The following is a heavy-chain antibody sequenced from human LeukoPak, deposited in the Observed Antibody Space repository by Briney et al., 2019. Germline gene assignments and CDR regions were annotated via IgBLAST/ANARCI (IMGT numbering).Heavy chain of an antibody. CDR1: GLHFSGTA. V-gene: IGHV3-23*01. Sequence: GGSLRLSCAASGLHFSGTAMSWGRQAPGKGLEWVSAISHDGMNAYYADSLKGRFTIFRDNAKKTVSLEMSSLTAADTGVYYCAKDGAQYSSGPECDPRGQGALVTVSP. CDR2: ISHDGMNA. J-gene: IGHJ5*02. CDR3: AKDGAQYSSGPECDP. D-gene: IGHD6-19*01.